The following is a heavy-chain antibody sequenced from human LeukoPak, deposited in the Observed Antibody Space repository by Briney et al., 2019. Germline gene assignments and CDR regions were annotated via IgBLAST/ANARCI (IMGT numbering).Heavy chain of an antibody. CDR2: IHPGDSDT. D-gene: IGHD2-2*02. CDR3: ARKVGHCSSTNCYTYSDY. J-gene: IGHJ4*02. Sequence: GESLKISCEASGYTFTNYWIGWVRQMPGKGLEWMGIIHPGDSDTRYSPSFQGQVTISADKSISTAYLQWSGLKASDTAVYYCARKVGHCSSTNCYTYSDYWGQGTLVTVSS. CDR1: GYTFTNYW. V-gene: IGHV5-51*01.